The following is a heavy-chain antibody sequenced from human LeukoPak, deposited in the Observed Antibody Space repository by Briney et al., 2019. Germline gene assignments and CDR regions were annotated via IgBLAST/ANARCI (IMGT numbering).Heavy chain of an antibody. CDR3: ARDPYSGYDWYFDN. J-gene: IGHJ4*02. V-gene: IGHV1-69*13. Sequence: ASVKVSCKASGGTFSSYAISWVRQAPGQGLEWMGKVIPIFGTVNYAQKFQGRVTITADESTSTAYMELSSLRSEDTAVYYCARDPYSGYDWYFDNWGQGTLVTVSA. D-gene: IGHD5-12*01. CDR2: VIPIFGTV. CDR1: GGTFSSYA.